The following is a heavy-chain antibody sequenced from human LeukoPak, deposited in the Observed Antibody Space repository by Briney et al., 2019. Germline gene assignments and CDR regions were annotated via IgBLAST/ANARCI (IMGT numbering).Heavy chain of an antibody. J-gene: IGHJ4*02. CDR3: ARDIDYYDSSGH. CDR2: IFSSGST. D-gene: IGHD3-22*01. V-gene: IGHV4-4*07. Sequence: SETLSLTCTVSGGSINSYYWSWIRQPAGKGPESIGRIFSSGSTDYNPSLKSRVTISVDTSKNQFSLKLSSVTAADTAVYYCARDIDYYDSSGHWGQGTLVTVSS. CDR1: GGSINSYY.